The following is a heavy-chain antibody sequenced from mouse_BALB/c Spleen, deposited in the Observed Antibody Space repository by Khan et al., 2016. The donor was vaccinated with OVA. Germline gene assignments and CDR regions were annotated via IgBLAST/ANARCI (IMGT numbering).Heavy chain of an antibody. J-gene: IGHJ2*01. CDR3: ARIKKIVATYFDY. CDR2: TNPTNGRT. V-gene: IGHV1S81*02. CDR1: GYTFTSYW. Sequence: QVQLQQPVAELVKAGASVKMSCKASGYTFTSYWMHWVKQRLGQGLEWFAETNPTNGRTYYNEKFKSKATLTVDKSSSTAYMLLSGPTFEDSAVYYCARIKKIVATYFDYWGQGHHSHSLL. D-gene: IGHD1-1*01.